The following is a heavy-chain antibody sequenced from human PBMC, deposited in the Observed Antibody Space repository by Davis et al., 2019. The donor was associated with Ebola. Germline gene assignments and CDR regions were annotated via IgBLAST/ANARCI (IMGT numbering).Heavy chain of an antibody. CDR3: AREKGPYSSSWYPVYYGMDV. D-gene: IGHD6-13*01. Sequence: AASVKVSCKASGYTFTNYAMHWVRQAPGQRLEWMGWINAGNGNTKYSQKLQDRVSITRDTSANIAYMEASDLRSEDTAVYYCAREKGPYSSSWYPVYYGMDVWGQGTTVTVSS. CDR2: INAGNGNT. V-gene: IGHV1-3*01. J-gene: IGHJ6*02. CDR1: GYTFTNYA.